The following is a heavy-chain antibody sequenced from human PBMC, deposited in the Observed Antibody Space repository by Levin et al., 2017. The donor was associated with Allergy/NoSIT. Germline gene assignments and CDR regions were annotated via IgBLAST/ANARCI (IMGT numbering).Heavy chain of an antibody. CDR2: ISAYNGNT. D-gene: IGHD6-19*01. J-gene: IGHJ4*02. V-gene: IGHV1-18*01. Sequence: ASVKVSCKASGYTFTSYGISWVRQAPGQGLEWMGWISAYNGNTNYAQKLQGRVTMTTDTSTSTAYMELRSLRSDDTAVYYCARTPTYSSGWYSLYYFDYWGQGTLVTVSS. CDR1: GYTFTSYG. CDR3: ARTPTYSSGWYSLYYFDY.